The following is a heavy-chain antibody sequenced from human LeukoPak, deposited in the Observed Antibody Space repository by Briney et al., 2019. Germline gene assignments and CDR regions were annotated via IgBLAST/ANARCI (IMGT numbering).Heavy chain of an antibody. V-gene: IGHV1-2*02. CDR2: INPNSGGT. CDR1: GYTFTGYY. J-gene: IGHJ4*02. D-gene: IGHD5-24*01. CDR3: ARELDGGDGYNYGFDY. Sequence: ASVKVSCKASGYTFTGYYMHWVRQAPGQGLEWMGWINPNSGGTNYAQKFQGRVTMTTDTSTSTAYMELRSLRSDDTAVYYCARELDGGDGYNYGFDYWGQGTLVTVSS.